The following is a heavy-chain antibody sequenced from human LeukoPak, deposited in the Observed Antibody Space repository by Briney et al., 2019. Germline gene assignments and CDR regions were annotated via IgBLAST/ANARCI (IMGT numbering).Heavy chain of an antibody. Sequence: PSETLSLTCAVYDGSFSGYYWSWIRQPPGKGLEWIGEINHSGSTNYNPSLKSRVTISLDTSKSQFSLKVRYVTAADTAVYYCASSMYILTGYYKGWFDPWGQGTLVTVSS. CDR2: INHSGST. J-gene: IGHJ5*02. CDR1: DGSFSGYY. V-gene: IGHV4-34*01. CDR3: ASSMYILTGYYKGWFDP. D-gene: IGHD3-9*01.